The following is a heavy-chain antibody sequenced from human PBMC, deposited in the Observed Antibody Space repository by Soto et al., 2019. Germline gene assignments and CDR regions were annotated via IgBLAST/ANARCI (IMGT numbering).Heavy chain of an antibody. D-gene: IGHD5-12*01. CDR3: ACLDGCDRYFDL. CDR1: GGSLSTGGCS. V-gene: IGHV4-30-2*01. J-gene: IGHJ2*01. CDR2: IFDTGKT. Sequence: QVQLQESGSGLAKPSQTLSLTCAVSGGSLSTGGCSWSWVRLPPGRALEWIGYIFDTGKTYYSASLNSRVTMSVDRAQNQFSLRLESVCAADTAIYFSACLDGCDRYFDLWGRGPLVTVSS.